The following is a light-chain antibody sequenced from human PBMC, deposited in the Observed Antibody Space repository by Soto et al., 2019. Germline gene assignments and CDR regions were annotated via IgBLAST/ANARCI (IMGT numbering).Light chain of an antibody. CDR3: QQYNTSPLT. J-gene: IGKJ4*01. CDR1: QSISTW. V-gene: IGKV1-5*03. Sequence: DIQMTQSPSTLSASVGERVTITCRASQSISTWLAWYQQKPGKAPKLLIYKASTLEGGVPSRFGGSGSGTRFNITISSLHPDDFASDYCQQYNTSPLTFGRGTTVDIK. CDR2: KAS.